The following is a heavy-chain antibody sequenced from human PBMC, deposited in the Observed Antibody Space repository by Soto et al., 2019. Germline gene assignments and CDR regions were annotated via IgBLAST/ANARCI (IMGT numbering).Heavy chain of an antibody. J-gene: IGHJ3*02. D-gene: IGHD1-1*01. CDR1: GGSISRYC. V-gene: IGHV4-59*08. CDR2: IYYSGST. Sequence: SETVSLTGTLSGGSISRYCWTWIRQPPGKGLEWMGYIYYSGSTNYNPSLKSRVTISVDTSKNQFSLKLSSVTAADTAVYYCETQWGTDGSDIWGQGTMVTVAS. CDR3: ETQWGTDGSDI.